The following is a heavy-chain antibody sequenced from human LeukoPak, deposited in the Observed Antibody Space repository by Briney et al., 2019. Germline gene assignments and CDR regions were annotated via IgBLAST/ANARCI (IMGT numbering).Heavy chain of an antibody. Sequence: ASVKISCKVSGYTFTDYYMHWVQQAPGKGLEWMGLVDPEDGETIYAEKFQGRVTITADTSTDTAYMELSSLRSEDTAVYYCATVGGSTSLNDAFDIWGQGTMVTVSS. J-gene: IGHJ3*02. V-gene: IGHV1-69-2*01. D-gene: IGHD2-2*01. CDR3: ATVGGSTSLNDAFDI. CDR1: GYTFTDYY. CDR2: VDPEDGET.